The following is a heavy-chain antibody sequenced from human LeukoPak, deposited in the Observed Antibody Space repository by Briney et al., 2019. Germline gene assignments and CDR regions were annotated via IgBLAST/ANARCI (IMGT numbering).Heavy chain of an antibody. J-gene: IGHJ4*02. CDR1: GFTFGSYA. CDR2: ISYDGSNK. D-gene: IGHD2-2*01. CDR3: ARVRSLVVPAASFDY. V-gene: IGHV3-30-3*01. Sequence: GGSLRLSCAASGFTFGSYAMHWVRQAPGKGLEWVAVISYDGSNKYYADSVKGRSTISRDNSKNTLYLQMNSLRAEDTAVYYCARVRSLVVPAASFDYWGQGTLVTVSS.